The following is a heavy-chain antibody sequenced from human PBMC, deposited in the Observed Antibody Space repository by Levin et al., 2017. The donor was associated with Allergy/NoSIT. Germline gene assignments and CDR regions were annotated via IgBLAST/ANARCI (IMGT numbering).Heavy chain of an antibody. Sequence: SGPTLVKPTQTLTLTCTFSGFSLSTLGVGVAWIRQPPGKALEWLAVIHWDDHERYSPSLNTRPTITKHTSKNQVVLTITNMDPVYQATYFCAHKHCMSLSYCDYWGQGTRVTVSS. CDR3: AHKHCMSLSYCDY. D-gene: IGHD2-21*02. CDR1: GFSLSTLGVG. CDR2: IHWDDHE. V-gene: IGHV2-5*02. J-gene: IGHJ4*02.